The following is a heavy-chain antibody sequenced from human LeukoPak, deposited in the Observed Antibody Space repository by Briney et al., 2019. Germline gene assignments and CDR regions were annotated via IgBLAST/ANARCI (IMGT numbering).Heavy chain of an antibody. Sequence: SETLSLTCAVYGGXFGAYYCSWIRQPPGKGLQWIGEINHSGSTNYNPSLKSRVTISVDTSKNQFSLKLSSVTAADTAVYYCARGGRYCSSITCLPSKRYYYYGMDVWGQGTSITVSS. D-gene: IGHD2-2*01. J-gene: IGHJ6*02. V-gene: IGHV4-34*01. CDR2: INHSGST. CDR1: GGXFGAYY. CDR3: ARGGRYCSSITCLPSKRYYYYGMDV.